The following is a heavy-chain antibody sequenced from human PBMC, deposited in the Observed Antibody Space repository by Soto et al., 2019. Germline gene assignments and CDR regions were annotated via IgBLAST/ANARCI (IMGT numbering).Heavy chain of an antibody. CDR3: ARRRGSDWCIDS. CDR1: GYIFSSYW. CDR2: IYPGDSDI. V-gene: IGHV5-51*01. Sequence: HGESLKISCQGSGYIFSSYWIGWVRQMPGKGLEWMGIIYPGDSDIRYSPSFQGQVTVSADKSISTAYLQWSSLKASDTAMYFCARRRGSDWCIDSWGQGTLVTVSS. J-gene: IGHJ5*01. D-gene: IGHD3-9*01.